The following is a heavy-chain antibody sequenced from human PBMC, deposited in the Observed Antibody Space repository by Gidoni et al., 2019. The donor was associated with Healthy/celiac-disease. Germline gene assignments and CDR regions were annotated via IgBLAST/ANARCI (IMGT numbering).Heavy chain of an antibody. Sequence: EVQLVESGGGLVQPGGSLRLSCSASGFTFSRYSMNWVRQAPGKGLEWVSYISSSSSTIYYADSVKGRFTISRDNAKNSLYLQMNSLRDEDTAVYYCARESGPIAVAGTEPGRPPSLNWFDPWGQGTLVTVSS. D-gene: IGHD6-19*01. CDR3: ARESGPIAVAGTEPGRPPSLNWFDP. J-gene: IGHJ5*02. V-gene: IGHV3-48*02. CDR2: ISSSSSTI. CDR1: GFTFSRYS.